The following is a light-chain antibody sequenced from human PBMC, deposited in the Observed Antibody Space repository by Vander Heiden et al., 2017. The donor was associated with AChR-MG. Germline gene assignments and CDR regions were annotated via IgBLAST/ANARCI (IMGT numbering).Light chain of an antibody. CDR3: AAWDDSLNDQV. J-gene: IGLJ2*01. V-gene: IGLV1-44*01. CDR1: SSNIASNT. CDR2: SNS. Sequence: ALTQPPSASGTPGQRVTIPCSGSSSNIASNTGNWYQQHPGTAPKLLIYSNSQRPSGVPDRFSGSKSGTSASLAISGLQSEDEADYYCAAWDDSLNDQVFGGGTKLTVL.